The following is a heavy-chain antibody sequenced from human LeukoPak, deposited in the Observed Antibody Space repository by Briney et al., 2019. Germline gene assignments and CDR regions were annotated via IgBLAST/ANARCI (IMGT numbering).Heavy chain of an antibody. V-gene: IGHV3-23*01. J-gene: IGHJ4*02. CDR3: ARGSFYDSSTYYYFSSGYYFDY. Sequence: GGTLRLSCAASRFTFSSYGMSWVRQAPGKGLEWVSGISGSGGSTYYADSAKGRFTISRDNSKNTLYLQMNSLRAEDTAVYYCARGSFYDSSTYYYFSSGYYFDYWGQGTLVTVSS. CDR1: RFTFSSYG. D-gene: IGHD3-22*01. CDR2: ISGSGGST.